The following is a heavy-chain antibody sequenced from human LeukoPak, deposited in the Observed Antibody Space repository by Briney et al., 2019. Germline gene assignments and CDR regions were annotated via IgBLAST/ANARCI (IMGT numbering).Heavy chain of an antibody. CDR1: GDTFSSNTAA. J-gene: IGHJ6*02. V-gene: IGHV6-1*01. CDR3: SRQRSTSTYYFGLDV. Sequence: TLSLTCAISGDTFSSNTAAWNWIRPSPSRGLEWLGRTYYRSKWNTDYAASVQNRITINPDTSTNQFSLQLKSATPEDTAVYYCSRQRSTSTYYFGLDVWGQGTTVTVSS. D-gene: IGHD6-6*01. CDR2: TYYRSKWNT.